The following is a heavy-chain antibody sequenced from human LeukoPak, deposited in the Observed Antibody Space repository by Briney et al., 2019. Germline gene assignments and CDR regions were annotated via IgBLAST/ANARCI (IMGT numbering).Heavy chain of an antibody. CDR2: INAGNGNT. V-gene: IGHV1-3*01. D-gene: IGHD5-18*01. J-gene: IGHJ4*02. Sequence: ASVKVSCKASGYTFTSYAMHWVRQAPGQRLEWMGWINAGNGNTKYSQKFQGRVTITRDTSASTAYMELSSPRSEDTAVYYCARATWIQPDFDYWGQGTLVTVSS. CDR3: ARATWIQPDFDY. CDR1: GYTFTSYA.